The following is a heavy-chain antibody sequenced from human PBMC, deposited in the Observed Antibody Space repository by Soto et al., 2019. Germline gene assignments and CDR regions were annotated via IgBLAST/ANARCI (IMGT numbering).Heavy chain of an antibody. D-gene: IGHD3-22*01. Sequence: SVKVSCKASGGTFSSYAISWVRQAPGQGLEWMGGIIPIFGTANYAQKFQGRVTITADESTSTAYMELSSLRSEDTAVYYCARDFPRYDGTGYYYLFDYCGQG. V-gene: IGHV1-69*13. CDR2: IIPIFGTA. CDR3: ARDFPRYDGTGYYYLFDY. J-gene: IGHJ4*02. CDR1: GGTFSSYA.